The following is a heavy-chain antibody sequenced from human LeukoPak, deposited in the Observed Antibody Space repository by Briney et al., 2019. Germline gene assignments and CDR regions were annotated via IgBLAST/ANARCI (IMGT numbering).Heavy chain of an antibody. CDR1: GFTFSSSA. J-gene: IGHJ4*02. CDR2: ISNNGGYT. V-gene: IGHV3-23*01. CDR3: AKQLGYCSDGSCYFPY. D-gene: IGHD2-15*01. Sequence: GGSLRLSCAASGFTFSSSAMSWVRQAPGKGLEWVSAISNNGGYTYYADSVQGRFTISRDNSKSTLCLQMNSLRAEDTAEYYCAKQLGYCSDGSCYFPYWGQGTLVTVSS.